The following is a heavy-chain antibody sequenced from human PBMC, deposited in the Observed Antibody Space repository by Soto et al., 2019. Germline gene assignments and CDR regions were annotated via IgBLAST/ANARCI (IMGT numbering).Heavy chain of an antibody. CDR2: IKSKTDGGTT. V-gene: IGHV3-15*01. Sequence: EVQLVESGGGLVKPGGSLRLSCAASGFTFSNAWMSWVRQAPGKGLEWVGRIKSKTDGGTTDYAAPVKGRFTISRDDSKNPPVLKKNRPKNEDTAVYYLTTPSQNIATAGPPSVRYYQYYIDGLCKRTTVTVSS. J-gene: IGHJ6*03. CDR1: GFTFSNAW. D-gene: IGHD6-13*01. CDR3: TTPSQNIATAGPPSVRYYQYYIDG.